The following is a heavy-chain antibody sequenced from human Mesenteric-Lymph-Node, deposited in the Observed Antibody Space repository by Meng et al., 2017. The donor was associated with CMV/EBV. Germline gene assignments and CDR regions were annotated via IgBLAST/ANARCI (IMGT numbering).Heavy chain of an antibody. CDR1: GFQFSRFW. CDR3: ARELSSADYYFDY. Sequence: ETLSLTCAASGFQFSRFWMSWVRQSPGKGLEWVANINYRGPEKYYLDSVKGRFTISRDNADDSVYLQMNSLRAEDTGVYYCARELSSADYYFDYWGQGTQVTVSS. D-gene: IGHD2-2*01. CDR2: INYRGPEK. J-gene: IGHJ4*02. V-gene: IGHV3-7*01.